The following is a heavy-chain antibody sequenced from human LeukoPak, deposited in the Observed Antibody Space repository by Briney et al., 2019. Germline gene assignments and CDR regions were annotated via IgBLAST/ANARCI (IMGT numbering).Heavy chain of an antibody. J-gene: IGHJ6*03. D-gene: IGHD2-15*01. V-gene: IGHV4-59*12. Sequence: SETLSLTCTVSGGSISSYYWSWIRQPPGKGLEWIGYIYYSGSTNYNPSLKSRVTMSVDTSKNQFSLKLSSVTAADTAVYYCARAGGYCSGGSCYGGYYYYMDVWGKGTTVTISS. CDR1: GGSISSYY. CDR3: ARAGGYCSGGSCYGGYYYYMDV. CDR2: IYYSGST.